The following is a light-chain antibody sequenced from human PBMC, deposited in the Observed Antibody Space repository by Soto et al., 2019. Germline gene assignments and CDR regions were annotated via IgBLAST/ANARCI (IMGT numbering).Light chain of an antibody. CDR3: LQHNSYPWT. J-gene: IGKJ1*01. Sequence: DIQMTQSPSSLSASVGDRVTITCRASQGIRNGLGWYQQKSGKAPKRLIYAASRLQTGVPSRFSGSGSGTEFTLTIGSLQPEDFATYYCLQHNSYPWTFGQGTKVDIK. CDR2: AAS. V-gene: IGKV1-17*01. CDR1: QGIRNG.